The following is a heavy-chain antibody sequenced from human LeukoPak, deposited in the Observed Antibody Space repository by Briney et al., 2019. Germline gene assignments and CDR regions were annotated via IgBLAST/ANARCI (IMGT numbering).Heavy chain of an antibody. D-gene: IGHD2/OR15-2a*01. CDR1: GYTFTSYG. V-gene: IGHV1-18*01. J-gene: IGHJ6*03. CDR3: ARTPPPGNIPNFYYYYYMDV. CDR2: ISAYNGNT. Sequence: EASVKVSCKASGYTFTSYGISWVRQAPGQGLEWMGWISAYNGNTNYAQKLQGRVTMTTDTSTSTAYMELRSLRSDDTAVYYCARTPPPGNIPNFYYYYYMDVWGKGTTVTVSS.